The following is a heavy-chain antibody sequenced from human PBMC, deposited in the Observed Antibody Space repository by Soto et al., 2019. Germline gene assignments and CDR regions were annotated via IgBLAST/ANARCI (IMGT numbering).Heavy chain of an antibody. CDR2: MNPNSGNT. CDR1: GYTFTSYD. CDR3: ARGGGGITIFGVVITYYYYYYGMDV. Sequence: ASVKVSCKASGYTFTSYDINWVRQATGQGLEWMGWMNPNSGNTGYAQKFQGRVTMTRNTSISTVYMELSSLRSEDTAVYYCARGGGGITIFGVVITYYYYYYGMDVWGQGTTVTVSS. D-gene: IGHD3-3*01. J-gene: IGHJ6*02. V-gene: IGHV1-8*01.